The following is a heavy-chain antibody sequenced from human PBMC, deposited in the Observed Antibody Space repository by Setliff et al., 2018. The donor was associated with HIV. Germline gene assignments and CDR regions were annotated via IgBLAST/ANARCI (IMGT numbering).Heavy chain of an antibody. CDR2: IKQDGSEK. CDR3: VRTGLGLREVLSPGV. V-gene: IGHV3-7*03. J-gene: IGHJ6*04. CDR1: GFTFGNDW. D-gene: IGHD3-10*01. Sequence: LSLSCAASGFTFGNDWMDWVRQAPGKGLEWVATIKQDGSEKYYVESVKGRFTIARDNAKNSLYLQLNSLRVEDTAVYYCVRTGLGLREVLSPGVWGTGTTVTVSS.